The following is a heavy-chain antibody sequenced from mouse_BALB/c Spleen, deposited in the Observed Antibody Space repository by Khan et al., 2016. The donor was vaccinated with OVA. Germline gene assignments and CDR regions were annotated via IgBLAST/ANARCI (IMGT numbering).Heavy chain of an antibody. V-gene: IGHV5-17*02. CDR1: GFTFSGFG. CDR2: ISSGSSTI. D-gene: IGHD1-1*01. Sequence: EVELVESGGGLVKPGGSRKLSCAASGFTFSGFGMHWVRQAPEKGLEWVGYISSGSSTIYYEEKVKGRVTITRDKPKNTLFLHMTSLRSEDTAMYYCARRGYYYFAYWGQGTPLTVSS. J-gene: IGHJ2*01. CDR3: ARRGYYYFAY.